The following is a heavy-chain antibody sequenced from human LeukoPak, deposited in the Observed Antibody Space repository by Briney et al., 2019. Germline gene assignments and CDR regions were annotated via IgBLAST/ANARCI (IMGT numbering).Heavy chain of an antibody. CDR2: IYYSGTT. Sequence: SETLSLTCAVSGGSISSHYWSWIRQPPGKGLEWIGFIYYSGTTKYNPSLKSRVTISADTSKNQFSLKLSSVTAADTAVYYCARQADDSSSSLVYFDYWGQGTLVTVSS. V-gene: IGHV4-59*08. J-gene: IGHJ4*02. CDR1: GGSISSHY. D-gene: IGHD6-6*01. CDR3: ARQADDSSSSLVYFDY.